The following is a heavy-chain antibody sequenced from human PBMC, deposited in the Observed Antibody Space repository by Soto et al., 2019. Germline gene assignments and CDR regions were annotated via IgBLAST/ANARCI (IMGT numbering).Heavy chain of an antibody. J-gene: IGHJ5*02. Sequence: QVQLQESGPGLVKPSQTLSLTCTVSGGSICSGGYYWSWIRQHPGKGLVWIGYIYYSGSTYYHPSHKTRVTISVDTSKNQGSLKRSSVTGADTAVYYCARATSSSWEWRWFDPWGQGTLVTVSS. V-gene: IGHV4-31*03. CDR1: GGSICSGGYY. CDR2: IYYSGST. CDR3: ARATSSSWEWRWFDP. D-gene: IGHD6-13*01.